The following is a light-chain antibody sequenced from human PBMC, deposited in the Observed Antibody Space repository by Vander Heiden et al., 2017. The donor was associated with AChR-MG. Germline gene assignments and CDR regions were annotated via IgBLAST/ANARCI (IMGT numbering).Light chain of an antibody. J-gene: IGLJ2*01. CDR2: QDS. CDR1: KLGDKY. CDR3: QAWASSTVV. V-gene: IGLV3-1*01. Sequence: SYAVTQPPSVSVSPGQTASITCSGDKLGDKYACWYQQKPGQSPVLVIYQDSKRPSGIPERFSGSNSGNTATLTISGTQAMDEADYYCQAWASSTVVFGGGTKLTVL.